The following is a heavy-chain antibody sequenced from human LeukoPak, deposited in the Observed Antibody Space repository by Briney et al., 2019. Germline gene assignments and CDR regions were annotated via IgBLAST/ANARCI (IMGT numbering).Heavy chain of an antibody. CDR2: IGIAGNT. Sequence: GGSLRLSCAASGFTFSNYEMHWVRLVLGKGLEWVSAIGIAGNTFYAGSVKGRFTIYRENAKNSFHLQMNSLGAGDTAVYYCAREGSLSSSGAFDIWGQGTMVTVSS. V-gene: IGHV3-13*01. CDR3: AREGSLSSSGAFDI. CDR1: GFTFSNYE. D-gene: IGHD6-6*01. J-gene: IGHJ3*02.